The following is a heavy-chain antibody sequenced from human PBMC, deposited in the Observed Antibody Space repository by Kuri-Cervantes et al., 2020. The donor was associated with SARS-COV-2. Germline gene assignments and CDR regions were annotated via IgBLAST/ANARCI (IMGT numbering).Heavy chain of an antibody. J-gene: IGHJ4*02. Sequence: GGSLRLSCAASGFTFSSYGMHWVRQAPGKGLEWVAFIRYDGSNKYYADSVKGRFTIPRDNSKNTLYLQMNSLRAEDTAVYYCAKDVAAAGYFDYWGQGTLVTVSS. CDR2: IRYDGSNK. CDR1: GFTFSSYG. CDR3: AKDVAAAGYFDY. V-gene: IGHV3-30*02. D-gene: IGHD6-13*01.